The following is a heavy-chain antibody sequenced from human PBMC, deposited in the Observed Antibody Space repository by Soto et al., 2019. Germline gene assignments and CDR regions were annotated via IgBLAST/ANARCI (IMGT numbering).Heavy chain of an antibody. CDR2: ISSRSDKT. V-gene: IGHV3-48*02. J-gene: IGHJ4*02. D-gene: IGHD2-21*02. Sequence: LVESGGDLIYPGGSLRLSCVASGFSFSDHSMNWVRQAPGKGLQWVSYISSRSDKTYYADSVKGRFTVSRGNAKNALFLQMDSLRDDDTATYYCARLPKGSLVTAWGQGTRVTVSS. CDR1: GFSFSDHS. CDR3: ARLPKGSLVTA.